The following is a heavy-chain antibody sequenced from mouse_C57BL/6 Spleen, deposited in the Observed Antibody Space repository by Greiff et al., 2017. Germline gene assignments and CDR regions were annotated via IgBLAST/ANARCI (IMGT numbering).Heavy chain of an antibody. V-gene: IGHV1-69*01. J-gene: IGHJ2*01. CDR2: IDPSDSYT. D-gene: IGHD2-10*01. Sequence: VQLQQPGAELVMPGASVKLSCKASGYTFTSYWMHWVKQRPEQGLEWIGEIDPSDSYTNYNQKFKGKSTLTVDKSSSTAYMQLSSLTSEDSAVYYCARKMGSLLDYWGQGTTLTVSS. CDR1: GYTFTSYW. CDR3: ARKMGSLLDY.